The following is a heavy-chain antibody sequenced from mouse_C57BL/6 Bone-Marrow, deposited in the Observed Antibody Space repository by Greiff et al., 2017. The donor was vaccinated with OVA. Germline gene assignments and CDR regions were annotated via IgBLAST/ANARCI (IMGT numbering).Heavy chain of an antibody. CDR1: GYTFTSYG. CDR3: ARDDYWFAY. V-gene: IGHV1-81*01. CDR2: IYPRSGNT. J-gene: IGHJ3*01. Sequence: QVQLQQSGAELARPGASVKLPCKASGYTFTSYGISWVKQRTGQGLEWIGEIYPRSGNTYYNEKFKGKATLTADKSSSTAYMELRSLTSEDSAVYFCARDDYWFAYWGQGTLVTVSA. D-gene: IGHD2-4*01.